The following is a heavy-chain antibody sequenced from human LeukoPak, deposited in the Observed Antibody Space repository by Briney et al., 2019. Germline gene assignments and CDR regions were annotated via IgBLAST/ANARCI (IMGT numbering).Heavy chain of an antibody. V-gene: IGHV1-8*03. CDR2: MNPKSGNT. Sequence: ASVKVSCKASGYTFTSYDINWVRQVTGQGLEWMGWMNPKSGNTGYAQKFQGRVTITRNTSISTAYMEVSSLRYEDAAVYYCARRAVDNSYYYYMDVWGKGTTVTVSS. CDR3: ARRAVDNSYYYYMDV. CDR1: GYTFTSYD. J-gene: IGHJ6*03. D-gene: IGHD6-19*01.